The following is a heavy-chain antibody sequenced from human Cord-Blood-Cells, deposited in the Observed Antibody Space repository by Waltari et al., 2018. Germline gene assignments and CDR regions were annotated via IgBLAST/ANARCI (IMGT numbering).Heavy chain of an antibody. CDR1: GYSFTSYW. CDR2: IYPGDSDT. J-gene: IGHJ4*02. CDR3: ARAGTGDLRGFDY. D-gene: IGHD7-27*01. Sequence: EVQLVQSGAEVKKPGESLKISCKGSGYSFTSYWIGWGRQMPGKGLEWLGVIYPGDSDTSYSPSFQGQVTISADKSISTAYLQWSSLKASDTAMYYCARAGTGDLRGFDYWGQGTLVTVSS. V-gene: IGHV5-51*03.